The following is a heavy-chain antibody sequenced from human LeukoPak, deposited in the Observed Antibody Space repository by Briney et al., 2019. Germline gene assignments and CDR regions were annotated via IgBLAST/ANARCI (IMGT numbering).Heavy chain of an antibody. CDR2: INHSGST. CDR1: GGSFSGYY. V-gene: IGHV4-34*01. D-gene: IGHD3-10*01. J-gene: IGHJ6*02. Sequence: SETPSLTCAVYGGSFSGYYWSWIRQPPGKGLEWIGEINHSGSTNYNPSLKSRVTISVDTSKNQFSLKLSSVTAADTAVYYCARHRYYYGSGSLGENYGMDVWGQGTTVTVSS. CDR3: ARHRYYYGSGSLGENYGMDV.